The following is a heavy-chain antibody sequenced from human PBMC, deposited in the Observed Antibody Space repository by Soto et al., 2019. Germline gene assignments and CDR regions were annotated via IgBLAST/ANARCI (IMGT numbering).Heavy chain of an antibody. CDR1: GFTFSSYG. CDR3: ANLDTVTTIGYYGMDV. Sequence: QVQLVESGGGVVQPGRSLRLSCAASGFTFSSYGMHWVRQAPGKGLEWVAVISYDGSNKYYADSVKGRFTISRDNSKNPLYLQMNSLRAEDTAVYYCANLDTVTTIGYYGMDVWGQGTTVTVSS. D-gene: IGHD4-17*01. J-gene: IGHJ6*02. V-gene: IGHV3-30*18. CDR2: ISYDGSNK.